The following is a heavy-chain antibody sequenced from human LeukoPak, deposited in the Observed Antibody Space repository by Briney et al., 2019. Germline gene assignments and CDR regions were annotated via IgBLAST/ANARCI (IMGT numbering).Heavy chain of an antibody. CDR3: ASDIGQDGSGHHYFDR. J-gene: IGHJ4*02. D-gene: IGHD1-26*01. V-gene: IGHV3-43*01. Sequence: PGGSLRLSSLGSAFTFDDYTTDWVRPAPGKGLEWVSRTYWDGGDKYYTESVKGRFTTSRDTSTNSVYLQMNGLRTDDTAFYYCASDIGQDGSGHHYFDRWGEGTLVAVS. CDR1: AFTFDDYT. CDR2: TYWDGGDK.